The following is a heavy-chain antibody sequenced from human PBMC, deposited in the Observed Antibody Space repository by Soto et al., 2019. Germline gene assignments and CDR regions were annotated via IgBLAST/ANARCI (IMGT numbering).Heavy chain of an antibody. V-gene: IGHV3-21*01. Sequence: GGSLRLSSAASGFTFSSYSMNWVRQAPGKGLEWVSSISSSSSYIYYADSVKGRLTISRDNAKNSLYPQMNSLRAEDTAVYYCAREGEDIVVVPAASPYAEYFQHWGQGALVTVS. CDR1: GFTFSSYS. J-gene: IGHJ1*01. CDR2: ISSSSSYI. D-gene: IGHD2-2*01. CDR3: AREGEDIVVVPAASPYAEYFQH.